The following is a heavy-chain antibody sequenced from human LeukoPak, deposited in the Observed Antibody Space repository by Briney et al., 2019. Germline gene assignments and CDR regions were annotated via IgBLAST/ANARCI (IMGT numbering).Heavy chain of an antibody. V-gene: IGHV1-2*02. Sequence: ASVKVSCKASGYTFTGYYMHWVRQAPGQGLEWMGWINPNSGGTKYAQKFQGRVTMTRDTSISTAYMELRSLRSDDTAVYYCARIPSGSYSWGRRSYYYMDVWGKGTTVTVSS. J-gene: IGHJ6*03. CDR3: ARIPSGSYSWGRRSYYYMDV. D-gene: IGHD3-10*01. CDR1: GYTFTGYY. CDR2: INPNSGGT.